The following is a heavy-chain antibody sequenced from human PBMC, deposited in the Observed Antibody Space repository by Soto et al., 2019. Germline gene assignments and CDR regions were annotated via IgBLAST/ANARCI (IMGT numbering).Heavy chain of an antibody. J-gene: IGHJ4*02. Sequence: QVQLVQSGAEVKEPGASVRVSCKASGYTFSSPAVNWLRQATGGGLEWMGWMNPNSGTTYYAQKFRGRALMTRGTPTSTAYLELTSLRSEDTAIYYCAIGNTTWNFASWGQGTVVTVSS. CDR1: GYTFSSPA. V-gene: IGHV1-8*01. CDR3: AIGNTTWNFAS. D-gene: IGHD1-1*01. CDR2: MNPNSGTT.